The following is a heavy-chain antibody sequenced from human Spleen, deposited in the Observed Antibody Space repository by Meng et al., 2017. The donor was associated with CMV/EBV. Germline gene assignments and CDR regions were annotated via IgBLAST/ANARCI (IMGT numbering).Heavy chain of an antibody. J-gene: IGHJ4*02. CDR2: INEDGTEK. V-gene: IGHV3-7*01. D-gene: IGHD1-1*01. CDR1: GFQFKTYW. CDR3: AKVGSSTRLERD. Sequence: GSLKLSCAASGFQFKTYWMNWVRQAPGKGLEWVANINEDGTEKNYVDSVKGRFTISRDNVKNSVYLQMNSLRADDTAVYYCAKVGSSTRLERDWGQGTLVTVSS.